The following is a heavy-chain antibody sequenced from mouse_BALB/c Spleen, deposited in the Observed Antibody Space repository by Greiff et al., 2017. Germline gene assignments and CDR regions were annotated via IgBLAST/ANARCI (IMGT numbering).Heavy chain of an antibody. CDR2: INPNNGGT. CDR3: TLDSLDY. Sequence: EVKLVESGPELVKPGASVKIPCKASGYTFTDYNMDWVKQSHGKSLEWIGDINPNNGGTIYNQKFKGKATLTVDKSSSTAYMQLSSLTSEDSAVYYCTLDSLDYWGQGTSVTVSS. D-gene: IGHD3-2*01. J-gene: IGHJ4*01. V-gene: IGHV1-18*01. CDR1: GYTFTDYN.